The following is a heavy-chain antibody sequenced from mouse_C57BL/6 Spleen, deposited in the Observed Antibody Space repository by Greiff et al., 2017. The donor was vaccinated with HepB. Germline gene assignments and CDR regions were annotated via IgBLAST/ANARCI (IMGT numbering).Heavy chain of an antibody. CDR2: IDPSDSET. Sequence: QVQLQQPGAELVRPGSSVKLSCKASGYTFTSYWMHWVKQRPRQGLEWIGNIDPSDSETHYNQKFKDKATLTVDKSSSTAYMQLSSLTSEDSAVYYCAREGIYYYGSSYFDVWGTGTTVTVSS. D-gene: IGHD1-1*01. CDR3: AREGIYYYGSSYFDV. V-gene: IGHV1-52*01. CDR1: GYTFTSYW. J-gene: IGHJ1*03.